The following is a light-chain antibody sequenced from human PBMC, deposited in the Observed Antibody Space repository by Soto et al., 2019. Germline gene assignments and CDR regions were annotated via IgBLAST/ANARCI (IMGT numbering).Light chain of an antibody. CDR2: GAS. Sequence: EIVMTQSPATPSVSPGERATLSCRASQSVSSKLAWYQQKPGQAPRLLIYGASTRATGVPARFSGGGSGTEFTLTITSLQSEDFAVYYCQQYSNWPPYTFGQGTKLEIK. CDR3: QQYSNWPPYT. CDR1: QSVSSK. J-gene: IGKJ2*01. V-gene: IGKV3-15*01.